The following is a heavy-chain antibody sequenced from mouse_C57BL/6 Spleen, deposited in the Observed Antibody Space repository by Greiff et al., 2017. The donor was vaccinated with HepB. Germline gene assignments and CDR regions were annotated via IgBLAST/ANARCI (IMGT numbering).Heavy chain of an antibody. CDR2: INPNNAGT. CDR1: GYTFTDYY. V-gene: IGHV1-26*01. CDR3: ARSYGYGAWFAY. Sequence: VQLQQSGPELVKPGASVKISCKASGYTFTDYYMNWVKQSHGKSLEWIGDINPNNAGTSYNQKFKGKATLTVDKSSSTAYMELRSLTSEDSAVYYCARSYGYGAWFAYWGQGTLVTVSA. J-gene: IGHJ3*01. D-gene: IGHD2-2*01.